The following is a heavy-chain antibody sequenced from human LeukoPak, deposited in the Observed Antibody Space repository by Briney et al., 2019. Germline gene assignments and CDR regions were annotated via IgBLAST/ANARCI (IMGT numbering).Heavy chain of an antibody. CDR2: FDPEDGET. Sequence: ASVKVSCKVSGYTLTELSMHWVRQAPGKGLEWMGGFDPEDGETIYAQKFQGRVTMTRDTSTSTVYMELSSLRSEDTAVYYCARETPLAVADYWGQGTLVTVSS. V-gene: IGHV1-24*01. CDR3: ARETPLAVADY. J-gene: IGHJ4*02. CDR1: GYTLTELS. D-gene: IGHD6-19*01.